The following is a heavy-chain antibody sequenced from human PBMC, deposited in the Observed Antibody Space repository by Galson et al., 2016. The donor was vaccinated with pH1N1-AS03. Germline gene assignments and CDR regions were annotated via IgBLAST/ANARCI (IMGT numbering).Heavy chain of an antibody. J-gene: IGHJ6*02. CDR2: IYYSGGT. Sequence: ETLSLTCAVYGGPFNIYYWSWIRQPPGKGLEWIGHIYYSGGTNYNPSLKSRVTISVDTSKNQFSLKLSSVTAADTAVYYCARFRSSWTFYYGLDVWGQGTTVTVSS. V-gene: IGHV4-59*13. CDR1: GGPFNIYY. D-gene: IGHD6-13*01. CDR3: ARFRSSWTFYYGLDV.